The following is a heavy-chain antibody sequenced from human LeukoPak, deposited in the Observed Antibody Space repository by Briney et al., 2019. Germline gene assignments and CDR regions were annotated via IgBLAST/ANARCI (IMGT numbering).Heavy chain of an antibody. J-gene: IGHJ3*02. Sequence: ASVKVSCKASGGTFSSYAISWVRQAPGQGLEWMGGIIPIFGTANYAQKFQGRVTITADESTSTAYMELSSLRSEDTAVYYCARDRGVAVSQTQTQEAFDIWAKGQWSPSLQ. CDR3: ARDRGVAVSQTQTQEAFDI. CDR2: IIPIFGTA. D-gene: IGHD3-10*01. V-gene: IGHV1-69*01. CDR1: GGTFSSYA.